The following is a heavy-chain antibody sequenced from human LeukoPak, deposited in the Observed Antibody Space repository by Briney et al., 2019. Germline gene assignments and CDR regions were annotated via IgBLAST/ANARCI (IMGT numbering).Heavy chain of an antibody. V-gene: IGHV3-48*01. CDR1: GFTFSSYS. CDR2: ISSGSDST. CDR3: ARTDAFDV. J-gene: IGHJ3*01. Sequence: GGSLRLSCAVSGFTFSSYSMNWVRQAPGRGLEWVSYISSGSDSTYYADSVKGRFTISRDNASKSLYLQMNSLRAEDTAVYYCARTDAFDVWGQGTMVTVSS.